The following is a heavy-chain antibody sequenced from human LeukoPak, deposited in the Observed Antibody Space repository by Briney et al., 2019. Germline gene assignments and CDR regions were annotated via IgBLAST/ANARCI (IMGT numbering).Heavy chain of an antibody. Sequence: PGGSLRLSCAASGFTFSSYSMSWVRQAPGKGLEWVSSISSSSGYIYYADSVKGRFTISRDNAKNSLYLQMNSLRAQDTAVYYCARVLPSDSSGYPRGFDYWGEGSLVTVSS. J-gene: IGHJ4*02. V-gene: IGHV3-21*01. CDR1: GFTFSSYS. CDR2: ISSSSGYI. D-gene: IGHD3-22*01. CDR3: ARVLPSDSSGYPRGFDY.